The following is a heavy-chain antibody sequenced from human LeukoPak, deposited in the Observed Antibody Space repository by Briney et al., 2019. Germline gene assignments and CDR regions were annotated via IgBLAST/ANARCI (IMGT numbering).Heavy chain of an antibody. V-gene: IGHV4-34*01. CDR2: INHSGTT. CDR1: GGSFSIYY. J-gene: IGHJ4*02. Sequence: SETLSLTCAVYGGSFSIYYWSWIRQPPGKGLEWLGDINHSGTTHYNPSLKSRVTISLDTSKNQFSLNLSSVTAADTAVYYCARGREYLGSWGQGTLVTVSS. CDR3: ARGREYLGS.